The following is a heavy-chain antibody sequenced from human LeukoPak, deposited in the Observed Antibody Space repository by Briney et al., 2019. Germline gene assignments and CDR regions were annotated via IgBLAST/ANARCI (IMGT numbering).Heavy chain of an antibody. Sequence: SETLSLTCTVSGGSISSHYWSWIRQPPGKGLEWIGYINHSGNTNYNPSLKSRVTLSEDTSKNQFSLKLSSVTAADTAVYYCARGAGWWDYWGQGALVTVSS. CDR2: INHSGNT. V-gene: IGHV4-59*11. J-gene: IGHJ4*02. CDR3: ARGAGWWDY. CDR1: GGSISSHY. D-gene: IGHD6-19*01.